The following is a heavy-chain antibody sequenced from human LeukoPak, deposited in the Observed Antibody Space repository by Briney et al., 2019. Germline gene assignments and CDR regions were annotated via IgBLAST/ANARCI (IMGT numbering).Heavy chain of an antibody. CDR1: GGSISSYY. V-gene: IGHV4-59*01. D-gene: IGHD2-2*01. CDR2: IYYSGST. Sequence: PSETLSLTCTVSGGSISSYYWSWIRQPPGKGLEWIGYIYYSGSTNYNPSLKSRVTISVDTSKNQFSLKLSSVTAADTAVYYCAREGKGSSTASGAFDIWGQGTMVTVSS. J-gene: IGHJ3*02. CDR3: AREGKGSSTASGAFDI.